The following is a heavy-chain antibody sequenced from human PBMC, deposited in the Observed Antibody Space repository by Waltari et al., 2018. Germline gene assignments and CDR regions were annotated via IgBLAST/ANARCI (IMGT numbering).Heavy chain of an antibody. CDR1: GYTFTSYD. Sequence: QVQLVQSGAEVKKPGASVKVSCKASGYTFTSYDINWVRQAPGQGLEWMGWMNPNSGNTAYAQKVQGRVTITTDESTSTAYMELSSLRSEDTAVYYCASGEYGDYYYYGMDVWGQGTTVTVSS. J-gene: IGHJ6*02. D-gene: IGHD4-17*01. V-gene: IGHV1-8*03. CDR3: ASGEYGDYYYYGMDV. CDR2: MNPNSGNT.